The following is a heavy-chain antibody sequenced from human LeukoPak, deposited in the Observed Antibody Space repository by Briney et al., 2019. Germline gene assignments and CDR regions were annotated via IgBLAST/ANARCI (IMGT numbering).Heavy chain of an antibody. D-gene: IGHD5-12*01. CDR2: INHSGST. CDR3: VRGRGGYDFGYYYYYYMDV. Sequence: SETLSLTCAVYGGSFSGYYWSWIRQPPGKGLEWIGEINHSGSTNYNPSLKSRVTISVDTSKNQFSLKLSSVTAADTAVYYCVRGRGGYDFGYYYYYYMDVWGKGTTVTVSS. CDR1: GGSFSGYY. J-gene: IGHJ6*03. V-gene: IGHV4-34*01.